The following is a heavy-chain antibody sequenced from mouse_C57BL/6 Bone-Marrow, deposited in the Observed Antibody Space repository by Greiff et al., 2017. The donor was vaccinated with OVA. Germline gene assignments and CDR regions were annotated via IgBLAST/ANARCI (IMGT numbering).Heavy chain of an antibody. V-gene: IGHV14-2*01. CDR2: IDPEDGDT. D-gene: IGHD1-1*01. J-gene: IGHJ1*03. CDR1: GFNIKDYY. CDR3: DRWYYGSSPVGYFDG. Sequence: VQLQQSGAELVKPGASVKLSCTASGFNIKDYYMHWVKQRTEQGLEWIGRIDPEDGDTKYAPKFQGKATLTADTSSNTAYLQLSSLTSEDSAVYDGDRWYYGSSPVGYFDGWGTGTTVTVS.